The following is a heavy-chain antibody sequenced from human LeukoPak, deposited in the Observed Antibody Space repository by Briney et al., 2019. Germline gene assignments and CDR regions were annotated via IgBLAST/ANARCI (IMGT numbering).Heavy chain of an antibody. Sequence: GGSLRLSCAASGFTVISNYMSWVRQAPGKGLEWVSVIYSGGSTYYADSVKGRFTISRDNSKNTLYLQMNSLRAEDTAVYYCARDQAPGYSSGWFDYWGQGTLVTVSS. D-gene: IGHD6-19*01. CDR3: ARDQAPGYSSGWFDY. V-gene: IGHV3-66*01. CDR2: IYSGGST. J-gene: IGHJ4*02. CDR1: GFTVISNY.